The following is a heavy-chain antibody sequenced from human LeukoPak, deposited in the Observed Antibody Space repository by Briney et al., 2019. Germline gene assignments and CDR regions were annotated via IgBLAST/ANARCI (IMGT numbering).Heavy chain of an antibody. CDR1: GYTFTGYY. V-gene: IGHV1-2*02. Sequence: ASVKVSCKASGYTFTGYYMHWVRQAPGQGLGWMGWINPNSGGTNYAQKFQGRVTMTRDTSISTAYMELSRLRSDDTAVYYCARANANDDAFDIWGQGTMVTVSS. CDR3: ARANANDDAFDI. J-gene: IGHJ3*02. CDR2: INPNSGGT.